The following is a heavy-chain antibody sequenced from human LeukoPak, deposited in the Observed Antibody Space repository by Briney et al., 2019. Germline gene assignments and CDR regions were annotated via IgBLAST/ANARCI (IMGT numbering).Heavy chain of an antibody. D-gene: IGHD1-26*01. J-gene: IGHJ4*02. V-gene: IGHV4-4*02. CDR2: VHLSGAT. Sequence: ASGTLSLTCAVSGGSIMTTNWWSWVRQPPGKGLEWIGEVHLSGATNYNPSLESRVSMSIDTSKNQMSLKLTSVTAADTAIYFCTRESGAFSPFGFWGQGTLVTVSS. CDR3: TRESGAFSPFGF. CDR1: GGSIMTTNW.